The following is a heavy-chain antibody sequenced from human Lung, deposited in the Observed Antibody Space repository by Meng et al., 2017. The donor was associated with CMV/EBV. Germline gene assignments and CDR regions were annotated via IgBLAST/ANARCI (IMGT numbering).Heavy chain of an antibody. V-gene: IGHV4-34*01. D-gene: IGHD2-15*01. CDR2: INHSGST. J-gene: IGHJ5*02. Sequence: FSGYSWSSIRQPPGKGLEWIGEINHSGSTNYNPSLKSRVTISVDTSKNQFSLKLSSVTAADTAVYYCARGHSWGCSGGSCYSDWFDPWGQGTLVTVSS. CDR3: ARGHSWGCSGGSCYSDWFDP. CDR1: FSGYS.